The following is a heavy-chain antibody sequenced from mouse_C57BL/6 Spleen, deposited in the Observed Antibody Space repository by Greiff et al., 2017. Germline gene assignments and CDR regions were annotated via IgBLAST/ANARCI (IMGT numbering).Heavy chain of an antibody. CDR3: AREGDYDGMDS. J-gene: IGHJ4*01. Sequence: EVKLMESGPGLVKPSQSLSLTCSVTGYSITSGYYWNWIRQFPGNKLEWMGYISYDGSNNYNPSLKNRISITRDTSKNQFFLKLNSVTTEDTATYYCAREGDYDGMDSRGQGTSVTVSS. D-gene: IGHD2-4*01. V-gene: IGHV3-6*01. CDR1: GYSITSGYY. CDR2: ISYDGSN.